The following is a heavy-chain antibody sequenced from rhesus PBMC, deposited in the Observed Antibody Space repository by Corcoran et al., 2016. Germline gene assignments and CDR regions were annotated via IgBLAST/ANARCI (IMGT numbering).Heavy chain of an antibody. CDR3: TRTGYSNYGDFDY. Sequence: EVQLVESGGGLVQPGGSLRLSCAASGFTFSSYDMSWVRQAPGKGLELFSYISYTGKTIYYADSVKGRFTISRDNAKNSLSLQMSSLRAEDTAVYYCTRTGYSNYGDFDYWGQGVLVTVSS. CDR1: GFTFSSYD. D-gene: IGHD4-23*01. V-gene: IGHV3-136*01. CDR2: ISYTGKTI. J-gene: IGHJ4*01.